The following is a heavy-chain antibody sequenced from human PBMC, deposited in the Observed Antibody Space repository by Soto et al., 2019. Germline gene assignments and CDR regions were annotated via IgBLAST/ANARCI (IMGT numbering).Heavy chain of an antibody. CDR1: GFVFSTYS. D-gene: IGHD6-19*01. CDR3: ANQRIRFSVAGTLYGLGV. Sequence: EGQLVESGGNLVRPGGSLRLSCEASGFVFSTYSMNWVRQAPGKGLEWISYISSTSCTIYYADSVKGRFTIFRDNAKNSLFVQMNGLRDADSAVDYCANQRIRFSVAGTLYGLGVWGQGTTVTVSS. V-gene: IGHV3-48*02. J-gene: IGHJ6*02. CDR2: ISSTSCTI.